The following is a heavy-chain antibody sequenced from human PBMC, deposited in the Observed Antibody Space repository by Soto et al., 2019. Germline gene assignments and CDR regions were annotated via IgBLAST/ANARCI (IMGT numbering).Heavy chain of an antibody. CDR1: GGSISSGGYY. CDR3: ARDGDGSGYFLDS. CDR2: IYSSGST. Sequence: QVQLQESGPGLVKPSQTLSLICTVSGGSISSGGYYWSWIRQHPGKGLEWIGYIYSSGSTYYNPSFGRRFPISLDTSKNHFSLHLSSVTDADTAVYYWARDGDGSGYFLDSWGQGTPVTVSS. V-gene: IGHV4-31*03. D-gene: IGHD3-22*01. J-gene: IGHJ4*02.